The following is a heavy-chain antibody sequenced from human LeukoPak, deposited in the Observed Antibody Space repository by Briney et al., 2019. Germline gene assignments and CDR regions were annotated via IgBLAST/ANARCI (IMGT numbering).Heavy chain of an antibody. V-gene: IGHV3-15*07. CDR3: TTGNWGPY. CDR1: GFTFSDAW. Sequence: GGSLRLSCAASGFTFSDAWMNWVRQAPGKGLEWVGRIKRKTDAGTTDYAAPVKGRFTISRDDSKNTLYLQMNSLKTEDTAVYYCTTGNWGPYWGQEPWSPSPQ. D-gene: IGHD7-27*01. CDR2: IKRKTDAGTT. J-gene: IGHJ4*01.